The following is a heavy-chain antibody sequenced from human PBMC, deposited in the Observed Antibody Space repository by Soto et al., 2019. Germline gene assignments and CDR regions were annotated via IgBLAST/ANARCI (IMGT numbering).Heavy chain of an antibody. Sequence: QVQLVESGGGVVQPGRSLRVSCAASGFTFSSYGMHWVRQAPGKGLEWVAVLWYDGSNEYYADSVKGRFTISRDNSKNTLYLQMNSLRAEDTAVYYCASDPGSSWYPIDYWGQGTLVTVSS. J-gene: IGHJ4*02. CDR2: LWYDGSNE. D-gene: IGHD6-13*01. CDR3: ASDPGSSWYPIDY. V-gene: IGHV3-33*01. CDR1: GFTFSSYG.